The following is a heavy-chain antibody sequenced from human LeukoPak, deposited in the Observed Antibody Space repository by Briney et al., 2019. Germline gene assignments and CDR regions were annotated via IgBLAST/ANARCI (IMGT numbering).Heavy chain of an antibody. D-gene: IGHD3-3*01. Sequence: SETLSLTCAVYGGSLSGYYWSWIRQPPGKGLEWIGEINHSGSTNYNPSLKSRVTISVDTSKNQFSLKLSSVTAADTAVYYCARGLRFLEWLEDEYYFDYWGQGTLVTVSS. V-gene: IGHV4-34*01. J-gene: IGHJ4*02. CDR2: INHSGST. CDR1: GGSLSGYY. CDR3: ARGLRFLEWLEDEYYFDY.